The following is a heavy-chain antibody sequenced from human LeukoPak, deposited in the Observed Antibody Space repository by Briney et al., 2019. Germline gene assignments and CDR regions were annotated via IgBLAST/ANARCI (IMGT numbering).Heavy chain of an antibody. CDR3: AKMVREFYTISYYFDY. D-gene: IGHD2-8*01. J-gene: IGHJ4*02. V-gene: IGHV3-23*01. CDR1: GFTFSSYA. CDR2: ISGSGAGT. Sequence: GGSLRLSCAVSGFTFSSYAMNWVRQAPGKGLELVSGISGSGAGTYYADSVKGRFTISRDNSKNTLYLQMNSLRAEDTAVYYCAKMVREFYTISYYFDYWGQGTLVTVSS.